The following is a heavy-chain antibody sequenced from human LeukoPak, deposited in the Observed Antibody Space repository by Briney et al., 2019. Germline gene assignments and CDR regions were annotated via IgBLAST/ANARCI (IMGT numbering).Heavy chain of an antibody. CDR2: ISYDGSNK. J-gene: IGHJ4*02. CDR3: AREAIEMATTDY. D-gene: IGHD5-24*01. CDR1: GFTFSSYG. V-gene: IGHV3-30*03. Sequence: GGSLRLSCAASGFTFSSYGMHWVRQAPGKGLEWVAVISYDGSNKYYADSVKGRFTISRDNSKNTLYLQMNSLRAEDTAVYYCAREAIEMATTDYWGQGTLVTVSS.